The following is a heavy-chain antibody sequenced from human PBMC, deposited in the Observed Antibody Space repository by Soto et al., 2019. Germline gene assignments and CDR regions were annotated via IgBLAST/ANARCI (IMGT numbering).Heavy chain of an antibody. CDR3: ARGAGSSPAPIFYYGMDV. CDR2: IIPIFGTA. J-gene: IGHJ6*02. CDR1: GGTFSSYA. Sequence: QVQLVQSGAEVKKPGSSVKVSCKASGGTFSSYAISWVRQAPGQGLEWMGVIIPIFGTANYAQKFQGRVTITADDSTSTAYMELSSLRSEDTAVYYCARGAGSSPAPIFYYGMDVWGQGTTVTVSS. V-gene: IGHV1-69*01. D-gene: IGHD6-13*01.